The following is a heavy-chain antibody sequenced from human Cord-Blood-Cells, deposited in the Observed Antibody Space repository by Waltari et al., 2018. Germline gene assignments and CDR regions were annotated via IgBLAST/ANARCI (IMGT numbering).Heavy chain of an antibody. J-gene: IGHJ4*02. CDR2: ISSSSSTI. Sequence: EVQLVESGGGLVQPGGSLRLSCAASGFTFSSYSMNWVRQAPGKGLEWVAYISSSSSTIYYADSVKGRFTISRDNAKNSLYLQMNSLRDEDTAVYYCARDMVEQQLVLFDYWGQGTLVTVSS. D-gene: IGHD6-13*01. CDR1: GFTFSSYS. CDR3: ARDMVEQQLVLFDY. V-gene: IGHV3-48*02.